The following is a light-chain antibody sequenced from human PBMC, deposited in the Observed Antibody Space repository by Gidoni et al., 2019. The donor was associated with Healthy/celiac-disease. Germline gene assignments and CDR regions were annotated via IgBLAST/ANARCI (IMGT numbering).Light chain of an antibody. J-gene: IGKJ5*01. CDR3: QQRSNWPPIT. CDR1: QSVSSY. CDR2: DAS. V-gene: IGKV3-11*01. Sequence: EIVLTQFPATLSLSPGERATLSCRASQSVSSYLAWYKQKPGQAPRLLIYDASNRATGIPARFSGSGSGTDFTLTISSLEPEDFAVYYCQQRSNWPPITFGQGTRLEIK.